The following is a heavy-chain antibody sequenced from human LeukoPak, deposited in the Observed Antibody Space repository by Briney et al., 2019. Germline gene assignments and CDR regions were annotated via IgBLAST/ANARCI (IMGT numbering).Heavy chain of an antibody. CDR2: IYYSGSP. J-gene: IGHJ2*01. V-gene: IGHV4-39*01. D-gene: IGHD6-13*01. Sequence: SETLSLTCTVSGGSISSSSDYWGWIRQPPGKGLEWIGSIYYSGSPYYNPSLKSRATISVDTSKNQFSLKLSSVTAADTAVYYCARPAGAGLAAAGFWYFDLWGRGTLVTVSS. CDR3: ARPAGAGLAAAGFWYFDL. CDR1: GGSISSSSDY.